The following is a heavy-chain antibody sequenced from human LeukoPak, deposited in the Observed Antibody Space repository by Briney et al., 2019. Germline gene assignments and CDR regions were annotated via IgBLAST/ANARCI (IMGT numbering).Heavy chain of an antibody. V-gene: IGHV3-48*01. J-gene: IGHJ4*02. D-gene: IGHD3/OR15-3a*01. CDR3: ASDRDWAFDH. Sequence: GGSLRLSCAASGFTFSTYSMNWVRQAPGKGLEWLSYISGDSRTIDYADSVKGRFTISRDNAKNSLYLQMNSLRGEDTAVYYCASDRDWAFDHWGQGTLVTVSS. CDR1: GFTFSTYS. CDR2: ISGDSRTI.